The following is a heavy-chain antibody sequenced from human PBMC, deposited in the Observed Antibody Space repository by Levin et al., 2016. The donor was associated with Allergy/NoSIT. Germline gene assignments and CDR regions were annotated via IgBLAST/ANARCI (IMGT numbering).Heavy chain of an antibody. J-gene: IGHJ4*02. CDR2: IYWDDDK. Sequence: WIRQPPGKALEHLALIYWDDDKRYRPSLRSRLTISKDTSNNQVLLTMTNVDPADTATYYCAHRYRNGAPTGWDVGFFDYWGQGALVTVSS. D-gene: IGHD1-14*01. CDR3: AHRYRNGAPTGWDVGFFDY. V-gene: IGHV2-5*02.